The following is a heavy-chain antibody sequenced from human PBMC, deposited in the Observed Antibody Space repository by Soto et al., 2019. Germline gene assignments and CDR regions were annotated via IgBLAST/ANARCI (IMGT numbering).Heavy chain of an antibody. CDR2: ITWNGGTI. Sequence: GGSLRLSCAASGFAFDDYVMHWVRQPPGRGLEWVSGITWNGGTIRYVDSVKGRFTISRDNSHNTLYLQVHSLTAEDTAVYYCAKDRRAGGNSAFYFDFWGQGAQVTVSS. D-gene: IGHD3-16*01. J-gene: IGHJ4*02. CDR3: AKDRRAGGNSAFYFDF. V-gene: IGHV3-9*01. CDR1: GFAFDDYV.